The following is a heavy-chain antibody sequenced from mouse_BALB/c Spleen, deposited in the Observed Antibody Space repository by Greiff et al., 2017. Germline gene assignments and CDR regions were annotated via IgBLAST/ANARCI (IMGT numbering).Heavy chain of an antibody. CDR2: IDPENGNT. CDR1: GFNIKDYY. V-gene: IGHV14-1*02. Sequence: VQLQQSGAELVRPGALVKLSCKASGFNIKDYYMHWVKQRPEQGLEWIGWIDPENGNTIYDPKFQGKASITADTSSNTAYLQLSSLPSEDTAVYYCAREDVNGHWYFDVWGAGTTVTVSS. J-gene: IGHJ1*01. D-gene: IGHD1-2*01. CDR3: AREDVNGHWYFDV.